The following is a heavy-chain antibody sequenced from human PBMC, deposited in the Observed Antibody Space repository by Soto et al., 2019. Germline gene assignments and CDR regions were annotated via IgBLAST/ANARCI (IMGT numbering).Heavy chain of an antibody. J-gene: IGHJ4*02. D-gene: IGHD2-2*01. Sequence: GESLKISCAASGFTFSSYAMSWVRQAPGKGLEWVSAISGSGGSTYYADSVKGRFTISRDNSKNTLYLQMNSLRAEDTAVYYCAKVSCSSTSCHHFDYWGQGTLVTVSS. CDR3: AKVSCSSTSCHHFDY. V-gene: IGHV3-23*01. CDR2: ISGSGGST. CDR1: GFTFSSYA.